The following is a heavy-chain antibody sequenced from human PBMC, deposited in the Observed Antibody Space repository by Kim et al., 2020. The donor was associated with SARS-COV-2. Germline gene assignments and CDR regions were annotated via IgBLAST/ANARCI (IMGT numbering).Heavy chain of an antibody. CDR2: INAGNGNT. V-gene: IGHV1-3*01. CDR3: ARGVNMMVLLAWFDP. CDR1: GYTFTSYA. J-gene: IGHJ5*02. D-gene: IGHD3-10*01. Sequence: ASVKVSCKASGYTFTSYAMNWVRQAPGQRLEWMGWINAGNGNTKYSQKFQGMVTISRDTSASTAYMELSSLNSEDTAVYYCARGVNMMVLLAWFDPWGQGTLVTVS.